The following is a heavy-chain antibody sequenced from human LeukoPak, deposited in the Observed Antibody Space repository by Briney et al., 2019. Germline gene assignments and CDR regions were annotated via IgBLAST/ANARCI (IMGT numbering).Heavy chain of an antibody. Sequence: SETLSLTCTVSGGSMSHHWSWIRQSPGKGLEWSGYISHTASTNYYTPLKSRVTLSIDTSKSQLSFPLTSVTAADTAVYYCAREKSPERKTWLQLGAFDVWGQGTVVTVSS. CDR3: AREKSPERKTWLQLGAFDV. V-gene: IGHV4-59*11. CDR2: ISHTAST. CDR1: GGSMSHH. J-gene: IGHJ3*01. D-gene: IGHD5-24*01.